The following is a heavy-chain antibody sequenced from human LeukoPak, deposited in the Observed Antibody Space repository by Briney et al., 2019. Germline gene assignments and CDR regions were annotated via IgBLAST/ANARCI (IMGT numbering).Heavy chain of an antibody. Sequence: PGGSLRLSCAASGFAFDDSAMHWVRQAPGKGLEWVSGINWNGGNIAYADSVKGRFTISRDNAKNSLYLQMNSLRTEDTALYYCAKTLSGDYHDASDVWGQGTMVTVSS. V-gene: IGHV3-9*01. J-gene: IGHJ3*01. CDR1: GFAFDDSA. D-gene: IGHD1-26*01. CDR3: AKTLSGDYHDASDV. CDR2: INWNGGNI.